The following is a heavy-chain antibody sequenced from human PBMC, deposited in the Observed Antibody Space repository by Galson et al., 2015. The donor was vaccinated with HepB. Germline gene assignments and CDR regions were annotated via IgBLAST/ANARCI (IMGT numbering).Heavy chain of an antibody. CDR2: ISYDGSDK. CDR3: AKDKDLGYCSSTSCYTLDY. CDR1: GFTFSSYG. V-gene: IGHV3-30*18. J-gene: IGHJ4*02. Sequence: SLRLSCAASGFTFSSYGMHWVRQAPGKGLEWVAVISYDGSDKYYADSVKGRFTISRDNSKNTLSLQMNSLTAEDTAMYSCAKDKDLGYCSSTSCYTLDYWGQGTLVTVSS. D-gene: IGHD2-2*02.